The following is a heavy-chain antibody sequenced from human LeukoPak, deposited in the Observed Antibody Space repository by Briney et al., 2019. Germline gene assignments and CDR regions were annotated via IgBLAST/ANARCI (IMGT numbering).Heavy chain of an antibody. Sequence: GGSLRLSCAVSGFTFSSYSMNWVRQAPGKELEWVSYISSSSSTIYYADSVKGRFTISRDNARNSLYLQMNSLRDEDTAVYYCARDKAVAGTRRDAFDIWGQGTMVTVSS. J-gene: IGHJ3*02. D-gene: IGHD6-19*01. V-gene: IGHV3-48*02. CDR3: ARDKAVAGTRRDAFDI. CDR2: ISSSSSTI. CDR1: GFTFSSYS.